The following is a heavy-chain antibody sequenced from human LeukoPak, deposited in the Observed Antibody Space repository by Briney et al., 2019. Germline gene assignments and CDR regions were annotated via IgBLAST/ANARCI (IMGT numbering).Heavy chain of an antibody. CDR2: IKQDGSEK. CDR3: ASQTTVKYYFDY. V-gene: IGHV3-7*05. Sequence: GGSLRLSCAASGFTFSSYWMSWVRQAPGKGLEWVANIKQDGSEKYYVDSVKGRFTISRDNSKNTLYLQLNSLRGEDTAVYYCASQTTVKYYFDYWGQGTLVTVSS. D-gene: IGHD4-17*01. J-gene: IGHJ4*02. CDR1: GFTFSSYW.